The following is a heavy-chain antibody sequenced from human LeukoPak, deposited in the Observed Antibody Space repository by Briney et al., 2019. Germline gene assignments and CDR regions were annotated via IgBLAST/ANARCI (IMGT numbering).Heavy chain of an antibody. V-gene: IGHV3-21*04. CDR3: ARDSDGMVRGVMIDY. CDR2: ISSSSSYI. J-gene: IGHJ4*02. D-gene: IGHD3-10*01. CDR1: GFTFSSYS. Sequence: GGSLRLSCAASGFTFSSYSMNWVRQAPGKGLEWVSSISSSSSYIYYADSVKGRFTISRDNAKNSLYLQMNSLRAEDTAVYYCARDSDGMVRGVMIDYWGQGTLVTVSS.